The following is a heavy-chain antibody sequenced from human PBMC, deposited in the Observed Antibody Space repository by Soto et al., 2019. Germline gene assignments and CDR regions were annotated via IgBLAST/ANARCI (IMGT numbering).Heavy chain of an antibody. CDR2: IIPILGTA. Sequence: ASVKVSCKVSGGSFSSFSINWVRQAPGQRFEWMGGIIPILGTANFTQKFQDRVTFTADESTATAYMTLSSLTSEDTAFYYCTTFDSNGYYPQKRYRGPGTKVTVGS. CDR3: TTFDSNGYYPQKRY. J-gene: IGHJ4*02. CDR1: GGSFSSFS. V-gene: IGHV1-69*13. D-gene: IGHD3-22*01.